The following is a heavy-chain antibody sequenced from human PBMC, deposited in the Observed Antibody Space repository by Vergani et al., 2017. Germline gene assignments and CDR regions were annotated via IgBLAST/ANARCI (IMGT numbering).Heavy chain of an antibody. CDR2: ISAYNGNT. J-gene: IGHJ6*02. D-gene: IGHD4-11*01. CDR1: GYTFTSYG. V-gene: IGHV1-18*01. CDR3: AGDRPRPVRLQAPNYYYYGMDV. Sequence: QVQLVQSGAEVKKPGASVKVSCKASGYTFTSYGISWVRQAPGQGLEWMGWISAYNGNTNYAQKLQGRVTMTTDTTTSTAYMELRSLRSDDTAVYYCAGDRPRPVRLQAPNYYYYGMDVWGQGTTVTVSS.